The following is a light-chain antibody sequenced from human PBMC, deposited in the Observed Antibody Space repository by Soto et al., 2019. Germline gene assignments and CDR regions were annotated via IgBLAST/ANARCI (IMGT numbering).Light chain of an antibody. CDR3: QQYGSLPYT. V-gene: IGKV3-20*01. J-gene: IGKJ2*01. Sequence: EIVLTQSPGTLSLSPGEGATLSCRASQSVSSNYLAWYQQRPGQAPRLLIFGASSRATDISDRFSDRGSGTDFTLTISRLEPEDSAVYSCQQYGSLPYTFGQGTKLEI. CDR2: GAS. CDR1: QSVSSNY.